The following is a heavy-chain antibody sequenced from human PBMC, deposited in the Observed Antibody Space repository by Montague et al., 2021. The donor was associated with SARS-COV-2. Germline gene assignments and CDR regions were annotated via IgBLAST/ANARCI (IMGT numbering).Heavy chain of an antibody. CDR3: ARLEAGDCSGGSCYSSWFDP. CDR2: ISDSGST. CDR1: GGSISSFY. V-gene: IGHV4-59*08. J-gene: IGHJ5*02. D-gene: IGHD2-15*01. Sequence: SETLSLTCTVSGGSISSFYWSWFRQPPGKGLERIGYISDSGSTNYNPSLTSRVTMSVDTSKNQFSLKVNSVTAADTAVYYCARLEAGDCSGGSCYSSWFDPWGQGTLVTVSS.